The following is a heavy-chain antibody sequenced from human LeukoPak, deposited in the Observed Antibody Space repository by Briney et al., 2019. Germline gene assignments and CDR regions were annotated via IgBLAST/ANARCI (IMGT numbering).Heavy chain of an antibody. CDR1: GLTFSNAW. D-gene: IGHD6-19*01. CDR3: TWGSSGWYRGGLGY. V-gene: IGHV3-15*01. CDR2: IKSKTDGGTT. Sequence: GGSLRLSCAASGLTFSNAWMSWVRQAPGKGLEWVGRIKSKTDGGTTDYAAPVKGRFTILRDDSKNTLCLQMNSLKTEDTAVYYCTWGSSGWYRGGLGYWGQGTLVTVSS. J-gene: IGHJ4*02.